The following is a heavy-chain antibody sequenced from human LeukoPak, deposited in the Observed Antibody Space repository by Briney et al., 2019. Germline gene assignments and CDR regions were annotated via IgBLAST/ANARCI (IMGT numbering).Heavy chain of an antibody. CDR3: ARGIAADGTSFDY. CDR1: GGSISSYY. V-gene: IGHV4-59*01. D-gene: IGHD6-13*01. J-gene: IGHJ4*02. CDR2: IYYSGST. Sequence: SETLSLTCTVSGGSISSYYWSWIRQPPGKGLEWIGYIYYSGSTNYNPSLKSRVTISVDTSKNQFSLKLSSVTAADTAVYYCARGIAADGTSFDYWGQGTLVTLSS.